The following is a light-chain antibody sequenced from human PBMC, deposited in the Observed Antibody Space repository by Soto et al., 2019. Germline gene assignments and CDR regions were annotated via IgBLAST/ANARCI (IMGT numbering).Light chain of an antibody. V-gene: IGKV1-39*01. Sequence: DTQMTKSPSSLSASVGDRVTITCRASQSISSYLNWYQQKPGKAPKLLIYAASSLQSGVPSRFSGSGSGKDFTLTISSLQPEDFATYYCQQSYSTPPTFGQGTKVEIK. CDR3: QQSYSTPPT. J-gene: IGKJ1*01. CDR1: QSISSY. CDR2: AAS.